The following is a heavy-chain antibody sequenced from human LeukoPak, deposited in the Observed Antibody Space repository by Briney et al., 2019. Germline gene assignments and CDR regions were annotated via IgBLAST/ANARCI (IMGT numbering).Heavy chain of an antibody. CDR2: IYYSGST. CDR1: GGSISSSSYY. J-gene: IGHJ6*02. Sequence: SETLSPTCTVSGGSISSSSYYWGWIRQPPGKGLEWIGSIYYSGSTYYNPSLKSRVTISVDTSKNQFSLKLSSVTAADTAVYYCARPPLDFGMDVWGQGTTVTVSS. CDR3: ARPPLDFGMDV. V-gene: IGHV4-39*01.